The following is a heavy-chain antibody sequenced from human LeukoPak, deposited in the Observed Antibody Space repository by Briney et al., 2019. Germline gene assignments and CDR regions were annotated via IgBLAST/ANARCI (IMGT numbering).Heavy chain of an antibody. CDR1: GFPFSSYA. D-gene: IGHD4-17*01. V-gene: IGHV3-23*01. J-gene: IGHJ4*02. Sequence: PGGSLRLSCAASGFPFSSYAMSWVRQPPVEGLECISTISDSFRITDDADSVKGRFTISRDNSKNTLYLQMKTLRAEDTAVYYCAKRHGDYFDYWGQGTLVTVSS. CDR3: AKRHGDYFDY. CDR2: ISDSFRIT.